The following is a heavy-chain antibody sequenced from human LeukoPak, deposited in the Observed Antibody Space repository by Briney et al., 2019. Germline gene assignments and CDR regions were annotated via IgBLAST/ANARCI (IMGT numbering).Heavy chain of an antibody. V-gene: IGHV3-30*04. CDR3: ARSSSGWSFLDY. Sequence: GGTLRLSCAVSGFTFSSYAMHWVRQAPGKGLEWVAVISYDGSNKYYAASVKGRFTISRDNSKNTLYLQMNSLRAEHTAVYYCARSSSGWSFLDYWGPGTLVTVSS. J-gene: IGHJ4*02. CDR1: GFTFSSYA. D-gene: IGHD6-19*01. CDR2: ISYDGSNK.